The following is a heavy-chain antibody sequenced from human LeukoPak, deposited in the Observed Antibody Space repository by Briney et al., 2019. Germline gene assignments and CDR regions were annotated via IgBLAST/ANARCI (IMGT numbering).Heavy chain of an antibody. CDR2: ISYIGST. Sequence: SETLSLTCTVSGGSFTTHYWSWIRQPPGKGLEWIGYISYIGSTNYNPSLKSRVTISIDTSKSEVSLMLTSVTAADTAVYYCASDSISMIVFDAWGQGTMVTVYS. V-gene: IGHV4-59*11. CDR3: ASDSISMIVFDA. CDR1: GGSFTTHY. J-gene: IGHJ3*01. D-gene: IGHD3-22*01.